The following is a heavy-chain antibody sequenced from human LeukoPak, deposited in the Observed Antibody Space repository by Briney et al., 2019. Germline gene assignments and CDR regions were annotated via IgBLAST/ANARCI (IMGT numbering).Heavy chain of an antibody. CDR3: ARAPTVPDWYFDL. V-gene: IGHV4-59*01. D-gene: IGHD4-17*01. J-gene: IGHJ2*01. CDR2: IYYTSST. Sequence: SETLSLTCTVSGGSISGSYWSWIRQPPGKGLEWIVYIYYTSSTNYNPSLMSRVTLSVDTSKKQFSLKVISVTAADTAVYYCARAPTVPDWYFDLWGRGTLVTVSS. CDR1: GGSISGSY.